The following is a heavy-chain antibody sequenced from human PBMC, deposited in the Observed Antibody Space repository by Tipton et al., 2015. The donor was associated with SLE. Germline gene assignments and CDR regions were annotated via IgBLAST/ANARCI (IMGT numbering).Heavy chain of an antibody. J-gene: IGHJ4*02. Sequence: LRLSCAVYGGSFSGYYWSWIRQPPGKGLEWIGEINHSGSTNYNPSLKSRVTISVDTSKNQFSLKLSSVTAADTAVYYCARGQRRGRWLQLGYFDYWGQGTLVTVSP. CDR2: INHSGST. CDR1: GGSFSGYY. V-gene: IGHV4-34*01. D-gene: IGHD5-24*01. CDR3: ARGQRRGRWLQLGYFDY.